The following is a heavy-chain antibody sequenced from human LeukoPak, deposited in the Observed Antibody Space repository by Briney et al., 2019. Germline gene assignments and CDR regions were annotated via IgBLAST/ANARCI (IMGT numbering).Heavy chain of an antibody. CDR3: ARRGGSSSRRSPIDY. Sequence: PGGSLRLSCTASGFTFSDYWMTWVRQAPGKGPEWLANIKQDGSQRYYVDSVRGRFTISRDNAKNSLFLQMNGLRAEDTAVYYCARRGGSSSRRSPIDYWGQGTLVTVSS. J-gene: IGHJ4*02. V-gene: IGHV3-7*01. D-gene: IGHD6-6*01. CDR1: GFTFSDYW. CDR2: IKQDGSQR.